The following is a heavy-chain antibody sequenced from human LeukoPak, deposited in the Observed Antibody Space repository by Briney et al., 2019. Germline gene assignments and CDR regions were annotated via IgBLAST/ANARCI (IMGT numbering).Heavy chain of an antibody. CDR3: ARELTGYWQQY. D-gene: IGHD3-9*01. CDR1: GFTLSNFA. V-gene: IGHV3-30*04. Sequence: GGPLRLSCAASGFTLSNFAMHWVRQAPGKGLEWVAIISYDGSNQYYADSVKGRFTISSDSSQNTLYLQMNSLRAEDTAVYYCARELTGYWQQYWGQGTLVTVSS. CDR2: ISYDGSNQ. J-gene: IGHJ4*02.